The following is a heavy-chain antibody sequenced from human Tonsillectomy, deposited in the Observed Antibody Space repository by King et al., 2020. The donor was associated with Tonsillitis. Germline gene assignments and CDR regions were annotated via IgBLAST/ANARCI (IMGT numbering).Heavy chain of an antibody. J-gene: IGHJ4*02. V-gene: IGHV1-69*12. D-gene: IGHD2-21*02. CDR3: ATEPRQICGGDGPFDS. Sequence: QLVQSGAEVKKPGSSVKVSCKASGGTFSTYTISWVRQAPGQGLEWVGGLVPKFGTANYAQKLQGRVTITAGASATTAYMELRSLTSEDTAVYYCATEPRQICGGDGPFDSWGQGTLVTVSS. CDR2: LVPKFGTA. CDR1: GGTFSTYT.